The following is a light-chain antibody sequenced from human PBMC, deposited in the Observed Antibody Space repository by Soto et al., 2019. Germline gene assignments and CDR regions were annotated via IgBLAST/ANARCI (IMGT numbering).Light chain of an antibody. J-gene: IGKJ1*01. CDR3: QQSYSSLWT. CDR1: QTINKF. V-gene: IGKV1-39*01. CDR2: AAS. Sequence: DIQMTQSPSSLSASVGDRVTLTCRANQTINKFLNWYQQKPGKAPRLLIYAASSLQRGVPSRFSGSGSGTEFTLTISSLQPEDFATYYCQQSYSSLWTFGQGTVVDIK.